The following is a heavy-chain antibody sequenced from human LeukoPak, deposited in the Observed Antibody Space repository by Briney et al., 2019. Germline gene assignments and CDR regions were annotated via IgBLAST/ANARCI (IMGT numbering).Heavy chain of an antibody. J-gene: IGHJ4*02. CDR2: IHSSGST. D-gene: IGHD4-23*01. CDR3: ARRSTSSGKGYDY. V-gene: IGHV4-59*08. Sequence: SETLSLTCTVSGGSICGYYWGWVRQPPGNGLEWIGYIHSSGSTNYNPSLKNRVTISVDTSKNQFSLKLSSVTAVDTAVYYWARRSTSSGKGYDYWGQGTLVTVSS. CDR1: GGSICGYY.